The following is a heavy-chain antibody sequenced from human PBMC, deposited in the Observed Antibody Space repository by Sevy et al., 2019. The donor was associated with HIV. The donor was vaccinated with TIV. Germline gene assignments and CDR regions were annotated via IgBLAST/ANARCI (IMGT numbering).Heavy chain of an antibody. CDR3: ARGGSGKGYYYGMDV. CDR2: IKQDGSEK. Sequence: GSLRLSCAASGFTFSSYWMSWVRQAPGKGLEWVANIKQDGSEKYYVDSVKGRLTISRDNAKNSLYVQMNSLRAEDTAVYYCARGGSGKGYYYGMDVWGQGTTVTVSS. CDR1: GFTFSSYW. J-gene: IGHJ6*02. V-gene: IGHV3-7*01. D-gene: IGHD3-10*01.